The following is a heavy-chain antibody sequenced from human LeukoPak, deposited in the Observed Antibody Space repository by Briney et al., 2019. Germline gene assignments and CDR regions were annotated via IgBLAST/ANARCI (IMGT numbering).Heavy chain of an antibody. Sequence: SVKVSCKASGGTFSNYAINWVRQAPGPGLEWMGGIIPLFGTANYAQKFQGRVTITADESTSTVYMELNSLRSDDTAVYYCARMGRGDQNWYFDLWGRGTLITVSS. CDR3: ARMGRGDQNWYFDL. CDR1: GGTFSNYA. D-gene: IGHD4-17*01. J-gene: IGHJ2*01. V-gene: IGHV1-69*13. CDR2: IIPLFGTA.